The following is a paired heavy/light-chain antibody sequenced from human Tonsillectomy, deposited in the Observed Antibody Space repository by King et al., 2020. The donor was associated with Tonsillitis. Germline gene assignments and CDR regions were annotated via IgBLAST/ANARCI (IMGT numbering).Light chain of an antibody. CDR1: QSLLYRANNKKY. V-gene: IGKV4-1*01. CDR3: QQYHSSPRT. J-gene: IGKJ1*01. CDR2: WAS. Sequence: DIVMTQSPESLAVSLGERATINCKSSQSLLYRANNKKYLAWYQQKPGQPPKLLINWASTRESGVPDRFSGSESGTDFTLTITSLQAEDVAVYYCQQYHSSPRTFGQGTKVEIK.
Heavy chain of an antibody. D-gene: IGHD1-26*01. CDR3: AHSGTVRNAFDI. J-gene: IGHJ3*02. Sequence: QITLKESGPTLVKPTQTLTLTCTFSGFSLSTSGVSVSWIRQPPGKAPECLALIYWDDDKRYSPSLKSRLTITKDTSRNQVVLTMTNMDPVDTATYYCAHSGTVRNAFDIWGQGTMVTVSS. CDR1: GFSLSTSGVS. V-gene: IGHV2-5*02. CDR2: IYWDDDK.